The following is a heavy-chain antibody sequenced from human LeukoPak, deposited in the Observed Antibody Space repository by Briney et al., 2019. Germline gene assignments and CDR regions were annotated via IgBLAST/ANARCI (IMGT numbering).Heavy chain of an antibody. J-gene: IGHJ4*02. CDR1: GFTFSDSY. CDR2: ISSSGSTI. D-gene: IGHD3-10*01. CDR3: ARGSDTAGSYRPFDY. V-gene: IGHV3-11*01. Sequence: PGGSLRLSCAASGFTFSDSYMSWIRQAPGKGLEYISYISSSGSTIYYADSVKGRFTLSRDNAKNSLSLEMNSLRAEDTALYYCARGSDTAGSYRPFDYWGQGTLVTVSS.